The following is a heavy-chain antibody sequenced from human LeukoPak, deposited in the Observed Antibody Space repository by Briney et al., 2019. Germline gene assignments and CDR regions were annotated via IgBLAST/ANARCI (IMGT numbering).Heavy chain of an antibody. V-gene: IGHV4-59*12. CDR3: ARDGDDSSGTTRFDP. D-gene: IGHD1-7*01. CDR1: GVSIKSYY. J-gene: IGHJ5*02. Sequence: SETLSLTCNVSGVSIKSYYWHWIRQSPGKGLEWIGYFDLTGNPIYNSSLKSRVTMSVDTSKNQFSLKLSSVTAADTAVYYCARDGDDSSGTTRFDPWGQGTLVTVSS. CDR2: FDLTGNP.